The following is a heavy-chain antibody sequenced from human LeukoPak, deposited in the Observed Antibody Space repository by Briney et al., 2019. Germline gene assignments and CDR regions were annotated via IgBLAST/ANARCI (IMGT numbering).Heavy chain of an antibody. J-gene: IGHJ4*02. Sequence: PSETLSLTCTVSGGSVSFGAYYWSWVRQHPRKGLEWIGYVYYSGSTYYSPSLKSRLAISIDTSKNQFSLKLSSVTAADTAVYYCARFTPLGDTAMVYDYWGQGTLVTVSS. CDR2: VYYSGST. CDR3: ARFTPLGDTAMVYDY. CDR1: GGSVSFGAYY. D-gene: IGHD5-18*01. V-gene: IGHV4-31*03.